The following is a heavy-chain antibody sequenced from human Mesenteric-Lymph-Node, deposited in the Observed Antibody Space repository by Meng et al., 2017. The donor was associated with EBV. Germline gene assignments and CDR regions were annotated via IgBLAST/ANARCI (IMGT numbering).Heavy chain of an antibody. Sequence: QVQAEESGQELGKPSGTLSLTCAVPGVSISSSNWWSWVRQSPGKGLQWIGDIYHSGTTNYNPSLKSRLTISVDKSNNHFSLKLTSVTAADTAVYYCARARGYCSGGACSFWFDPWGQGTLVTVSS. J-gene: IGHJ5*02. CDR1: GVSISSSNW. CDR2: IYHSGTT. V-gene: IGHV4-4*02. D-gene: IGHD2-15*01. CDR3: ARARGYCSGGACSFWFDP.